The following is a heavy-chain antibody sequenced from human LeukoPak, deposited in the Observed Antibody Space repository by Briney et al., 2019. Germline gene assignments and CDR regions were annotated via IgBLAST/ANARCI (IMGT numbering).Heavy chain of an antibody. CDR1: GFTFSSYA. V-gene: IGHV3-23*01. Sequence: SGGSLRLSCAASGFTFSSYAMSWVRQALGKGLEWVSGISSSGSGGSTYYADSVKGRFTISRDNSKNTLYLQINSVRAEDTAVYYCARAYSSSWYDFWGQGTLVTVSS. CDR2: ISSSGSGGST. J-gene: IGHJ5*01. CDR3: ARAYSSSWYDF. D-gene: IGHD6-13*01.